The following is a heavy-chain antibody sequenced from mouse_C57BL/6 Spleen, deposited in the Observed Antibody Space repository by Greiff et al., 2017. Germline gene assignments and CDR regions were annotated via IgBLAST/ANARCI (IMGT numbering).Heavy chain of an antibody. CDR1: GFTFSSYT. V-gene: IGHV5-9*01. CDR3: ARHDGSSYVSYYFDY. Sequence: EVMLVESGGGLVKPGGSLKLSCAASGFTFSSYTMSWVRQTPEKRLEWVATISGGGGNTYYPDSVKGRFTISRDNAKNTLYLQMSSLRSEDTALYYCARHDGSSYVSYYFDYWGQGTTLTVSS. CDR2: ISGGGGNT. D-gene: IGHD1-1*01. J-gene: IGHJ2*01.